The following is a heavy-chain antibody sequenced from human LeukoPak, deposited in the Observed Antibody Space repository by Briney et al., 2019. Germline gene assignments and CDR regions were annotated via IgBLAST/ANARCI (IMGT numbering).Heavy chain of an antibody. Sequence: SETLSLTCSVSGDRTGYYYGSTIRQPPGKGLEWIGYIFYIGSTNYNPSLKSRVTISLDTSKNQFSLKLSSVTAADTTIYYCARDCIAARELDYWGQGTLVTVSS. D-gene: IGHD6-6*01. CDR2: IFYIGST. CDR3: ARDCIAARELDY. V-gene: IGHV4-59*01. J-gene: IGHJ4*02. CDR1: GDRTGYYY.